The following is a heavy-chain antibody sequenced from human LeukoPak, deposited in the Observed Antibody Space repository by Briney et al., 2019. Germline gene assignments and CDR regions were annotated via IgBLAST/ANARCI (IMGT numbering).Heavy chain of an antibody. CDR2: IYYSGST. CDR3: ARGGPTRSGSNFDY. V-gene: IGHV4-59*01. D-gene: IGHD3-10*01. J-gene: IGHJ4*02. CDR1: GGSISSYY. Sequence: SETLSLTCTVSGGSISSYYWSWIRQPPGKGLEWIGYIYYSGSTNYNPSLKSRVTISVDTSKNQFSLKLSSVTAADTAVYYCARGGPTRSGSNFDYWGQGTLVTVSS.